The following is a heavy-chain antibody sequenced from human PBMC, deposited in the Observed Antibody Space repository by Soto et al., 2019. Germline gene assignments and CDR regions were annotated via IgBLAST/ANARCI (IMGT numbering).Heavy chain of an antibody. CDR3: ANLWGDGYNLGQDYNGMDV. J-gene: IGHJ6*02. D-gene: IGHD5-12*01. V-gene: IGHV3-33*06. Sequence: QVQMVESGGGGVQPGRSLRLSCAASGFSFENYGMHWVRQAPGRGQEWVAIIWYDGSLQYYAAAVKGRFTISRDNSKNKLYLEINSLRAEDTAVYYCANLWGDGYNLGQDYNGMDVWGQGTTVIVSS. CDR1: GFSFENYG. CDR2: IWYDGSLQ.